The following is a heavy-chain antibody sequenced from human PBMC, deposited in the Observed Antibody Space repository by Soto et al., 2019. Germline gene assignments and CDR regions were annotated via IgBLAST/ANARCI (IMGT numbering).Heavy chain of an antibody. J-gene: IGHJ4*02. CDR1: GGSFSGYY. Sequence: SETLSLTCAVYGGSFSGYYWTWIRQPPGTGLEWIGEINHSGSTNYNPSLKSRVTISVDTSKNQFSLKLTSVTAADTAVYYCARDKLRCLLYYWTQRSLVPVSS. V-gene: IGHV4-34*01. CDR2: INHSGST. CDR3: ARDKLRCLLYY. D-gene: IGHD2-15*01.